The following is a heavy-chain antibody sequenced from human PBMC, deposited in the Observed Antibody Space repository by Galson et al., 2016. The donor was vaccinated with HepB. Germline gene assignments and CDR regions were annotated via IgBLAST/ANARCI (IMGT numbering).Heavy chain of an antibody. CDR2: FSGSGDST. Sequence: SLRLSCAASGFTFSIYAMSWVRQAPGRGLEWVSAFSGSGDSTYYTDSVRGRFTISRDNSKNTLYLQMNSLRAEDTAVYYFAKELGHSPHAFHIWGQGTMVTVSS. CDR1: GFTFSIYA. V-gene: IGHV3-23*01. J-gene: IGHJ3*02. CDR3: AKELGHSPHAFHI.